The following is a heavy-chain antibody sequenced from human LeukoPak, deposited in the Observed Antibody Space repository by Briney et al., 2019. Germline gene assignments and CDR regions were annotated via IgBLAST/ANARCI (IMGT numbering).Heavy chain of an antibody. J-gene: IGHJ2*01. D-gene: IGHD2-15*01. CDR2: ISSSSSYI. V-gene: IGHV3-21*04. CDR1: GFTFSSYS. Sequence: GGSLRLSCAASGFTFSSYSMNWVRQAPGKGLEWVSSISSSSSYIYYADSVKGRFTISRDNAKNSLYLQMNSLRADDTAVYHCARVAIGSWYFDLWGRGTLVTVSS. CDR3: ARVAIGSWYFDL.